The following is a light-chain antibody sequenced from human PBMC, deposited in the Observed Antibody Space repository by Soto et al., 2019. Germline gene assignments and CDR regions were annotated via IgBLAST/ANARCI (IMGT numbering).Light chain of an antibody. Sequence: EIVMTQSPATLSVSPGERATLSCRASQSVSTNLAWYQQKPGQAPRLLIYGASTRATGITARFSGSGSGTEFTLTIGSLRSEDFAIYYCQQYHNWPHTFGGGTNMEIK. CDR3: QQYHNWPHT. V-gene: IGKV3-15*01. J-gene: IGKJ4*01. CDR1: QSVSTN. CDR2: GAS.